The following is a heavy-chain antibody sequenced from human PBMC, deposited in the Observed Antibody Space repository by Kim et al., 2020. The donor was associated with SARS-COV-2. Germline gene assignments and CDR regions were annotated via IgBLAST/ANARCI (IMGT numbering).Heavy chain of an antibody. V-gene: IGHV3-23*01. CDR3: DASDY. J-gene: IGHJ4*02. Sequence: ISHSGFREHYKDPVKGRFTISRDNSKSTLFLQMNSLRVEDTAVYYCDASDYWGRGSLVTVSS. CDR2: ISHSGFRE.